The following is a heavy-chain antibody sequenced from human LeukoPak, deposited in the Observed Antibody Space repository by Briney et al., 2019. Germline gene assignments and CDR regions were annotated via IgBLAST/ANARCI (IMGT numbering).Heavy chain of an antibody. CDR3: ARERYDFWSGYFREIDY. Sequence: SETLSLTCAVYGGSFSGYYWSWIRQPPGKGLEWIGEINHSGSTNYNPSLKSRVTISVDTSKSQFSLKLSSVTAADTAVYYCARERYDFWSGYFREIDYWGQGTLVTVSS. V-gene: IGHV4-34*01. J-gene: IGHJ4*02. CDR1: GGSFSGYY. D-gene: IGHD3-3*01. CDR2: INHSGST.